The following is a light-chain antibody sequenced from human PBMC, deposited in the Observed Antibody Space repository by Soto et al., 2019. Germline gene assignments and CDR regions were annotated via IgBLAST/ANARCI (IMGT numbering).Light chain of an antibody. V-gene: IGLV1-51*01. CDR2: DDN. J-gene: IGLJ1*01. CDR1: SSNIGGNS. Sequence: QSVLTQPPSVSAAPGQKFTISCSGSSSNIGGNSVSWYQQLPGTAPKLLIYDDNKRPSGIPDRFSGSKSGTSATLGITGFQTGDEADYYCGSWDSSLSAYVFGTGTKVTAL. CDR3: GSWDSSLSAYV.